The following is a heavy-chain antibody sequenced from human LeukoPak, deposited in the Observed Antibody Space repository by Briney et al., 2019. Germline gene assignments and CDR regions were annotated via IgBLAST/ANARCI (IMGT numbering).Heavy chain of an antibody. V-gene: IGHV4-34*01. CDR1: GGSFSGYY. J-gene: IGHJ5*02. CDR3: ARGRRVAAGMTRGWFDP. Sequence: SETLSLTCAVYGGSFSGYYWSWIRQPPGKGLEWIGEINHSGSTNYNPSLKSRVTISVDTSKNQFSLKLSSVTAADTVVYYCARGRRVAAGMTRGWFDPWGQGTLVTVSS. D-gene: IGHD6-13*01. CDR2: INHSGST.